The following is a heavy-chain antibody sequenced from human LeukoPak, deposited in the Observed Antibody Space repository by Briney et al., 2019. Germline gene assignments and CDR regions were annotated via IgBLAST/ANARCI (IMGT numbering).Heavy chain of an antibody. CDR1: GGSISSYY. CDR2: IYYSGST. J-gene: IGHJ6*02. Sequence: PSETLSLTGTVSGGSISSYYWSWIRQPPGKGLEWIGYIYYSGSTYYNPSLKSRVTISVDTSKNQFSLKLSSVTAADTAVYYCARDQITMVRGVEYYYGMDVWGQGTTVTVSS. V-gene: IGHV4-30-4*08. CDR3: ARDQITMVRGVEYYYGMDV. D-gene: IGHD3-10*01.